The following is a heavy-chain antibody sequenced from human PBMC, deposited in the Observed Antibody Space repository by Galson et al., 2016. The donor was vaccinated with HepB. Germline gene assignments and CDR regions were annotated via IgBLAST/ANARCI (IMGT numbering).Heavy chain of an antibody. CDR1: GFTFGDYY. D-gene: IGHD3-10*01. V-gene: IGHV3-11*05. CDR2: ISSSSHHT. Sequence: SLRLSCAASGFTFGDYYMSWIRQAPGKGLEWLSYISSSSHHTDYADSAKGRFTISRDNAKNSLHLQMNNLRVEDTAVYYCARAVPDIYASGSYPDYWGQGTLVTVSS. CDR3: ARAVPDIYASGSYPDY. J-gene: IGHJ4*02.